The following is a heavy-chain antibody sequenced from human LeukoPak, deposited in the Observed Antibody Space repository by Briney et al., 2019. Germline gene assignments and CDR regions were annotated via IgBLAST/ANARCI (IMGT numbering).Heavy chain of an antibody. J-gene: IGHJ5*02. CDR3: ARGFLAVAAPWRFDP. Sequence: PSETLSLTCAVYGGSFSGYYWSWIRQPPGKGLEWIGEINHSGSTNYNPSLKSRVTISVDTSKNQFSLKLSSVTAADTAVYYCARGFLAVAAPWRFDPWGQGTLVTVSS. D-gene: IGHD6-19*01. CDR1: GGSFSGYY. V-gene: IGHV4-34*01. CDR2: INHSGST.